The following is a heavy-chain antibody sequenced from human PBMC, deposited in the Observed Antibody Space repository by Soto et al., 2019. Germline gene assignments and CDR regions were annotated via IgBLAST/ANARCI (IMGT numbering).Heavy chain of an antibody. CDR1: GYSFTSYW. CDR3: ARHGDIVVVPADRDYYYYGMDV. V-gene: IGHV5-51*01. Sequence: GESLKISCKGSGYSFTSYWIGWVRQMPWKGLEWMGIIYPGDSDTRYSPSFQGQVTISADKSISTAYLQWSSLKASDTAMYYCARHGDIVVVPADRDYYYYGMDVWGQGTTVTVS. CDR2: IYPGDSDT. J-gene: IGHJ6*02. D-gene: IGHD2-2*01.